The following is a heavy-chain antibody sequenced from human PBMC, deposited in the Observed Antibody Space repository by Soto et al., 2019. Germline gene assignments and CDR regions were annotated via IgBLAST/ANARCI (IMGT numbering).Heavy chain of an antibody. D-gene: IGHD3-3*01. CDR3: ARDPHEFWSPYFFDP. J-gene: IGHJ5*02. V-gene: IGHV1-18*01. CDR1: GYPFDTYG. Sequence: ASVKVSCKASGYPFDTYGINWVRQAPGQGLEWMGWISAYNGKTDYAQKFQGRVTMATDTSTNTAYMELRNLRSDDTAVYYCARDPHEFWSPYFFDPWGQGTLVTVSS. CDR2: ISAYNGKT.